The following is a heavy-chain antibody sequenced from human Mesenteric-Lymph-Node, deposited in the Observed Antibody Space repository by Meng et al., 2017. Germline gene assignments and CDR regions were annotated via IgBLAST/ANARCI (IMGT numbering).Heavy chain of an antibody. Sequence: GESLKISCTASGLTFGDCALSWFRQAPGKGLEWVSYISSSGSTIYYADSVKGRFTISRDNAKNSLYLQMNSLRAEDTAVYYCARDPYIEYYGGNSPDYWGQGTLVTVSS. J-gene: IGHJ4*02. V-gene: IGHV3-11*04. CDR3: ARDPYIEYYGGNSPDY. CDR1: GLTFGDCA. CDR2: ISSSGSTI. D-gene: IGHD4-23*01.